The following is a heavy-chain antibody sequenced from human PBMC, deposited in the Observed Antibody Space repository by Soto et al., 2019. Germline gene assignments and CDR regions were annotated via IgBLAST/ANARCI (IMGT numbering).Heavy chain of an antibody. CDR2: IYYSGNT. CDR1: GGSISTRSSY. J-gene: IGHJ3*02. Sequence: SETLSLTCTVSGGSISTRSSYWGWIRQPPGKGLEWIGYIYYSGNTYYNPSLKSRVTISVDTSKNQFSLKLSSVTAADTAVYYCARVNNYDFWSGYPTPAGSFDIWGQGTMVTVSS. D-gene: IGHD3-3*01. V-gene: IGHV4-39*07. CDR3: ARVNNYDFWSGYPTPAGSFDI.